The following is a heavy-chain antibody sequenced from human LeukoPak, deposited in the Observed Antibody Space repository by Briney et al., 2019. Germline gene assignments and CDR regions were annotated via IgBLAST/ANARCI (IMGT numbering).Heavy chain of an antibody. CDR2: IYPADSST. Sequence: GEYLKISCKASGYSFTTYWIGWVRQTPGKGLECMGIIYPADSSTEYSPSFQGQVTISVDKSVNTAYLQWSRLKASDTATYYCARHPKSGNTGYESDYWGQGTLVIVSS. V-gene: IGHV5-51*01. CDR3: ARHPKSGNTGYESDY. D-gene: IGHD5-12*01. J-gene: IGHJ4*02. CDR1: GYSFTTYW.